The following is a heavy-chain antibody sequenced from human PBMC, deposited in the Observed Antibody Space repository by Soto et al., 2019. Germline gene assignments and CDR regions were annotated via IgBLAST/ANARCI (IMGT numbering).Heavy chain of an antibody. Sequence: ASVKVSCKASGYTFTSYAMHWVRQAPGQRLEWMGWINAGNGNTKYSQKFQGRVTITRDTSASTAYMELSSLRSEDTAVYYCAREGSDYIWGSYRSYYFDYWGQGTLVTVSS. CDR1: GYTFTSYA. CDR2: INAGNGNT. J-gene: IGHJ4*02. D-gene: IGHD3-16*02. CDR3: AREGSDYIWGSYRSYYFDY. V-gene: IGHV1-3*01.